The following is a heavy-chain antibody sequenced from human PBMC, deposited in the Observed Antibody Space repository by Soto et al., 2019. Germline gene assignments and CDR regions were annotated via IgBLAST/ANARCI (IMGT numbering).Heavy chain of an antibody. J-gene: IGHJ6*03. V-gene: IGHV3-33*01. CDR3: ARDPSSTSFYYYMDV. CDR1: GFTFSSYG. D-gene: IGHD2-2*01. CDR2: IWYDGSNK. Sequence: GGSLRLSCAASGFTFSSYGMHWVRQAPGKGLEWVAVIWYDGSNKYYADSVKGRFTISRDNSKNTLYLQMNSLRAEDTAVYYCARDPSSTSFYYYMDVWGKGTTVTVSS.